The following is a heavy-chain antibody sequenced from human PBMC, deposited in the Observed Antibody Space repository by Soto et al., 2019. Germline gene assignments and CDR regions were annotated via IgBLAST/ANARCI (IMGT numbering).Heavy chain of an antibody. D-gene: IGHD3-10*01. Sequence: QVQLVQSGAEMKKPGSSVKVSCQSSGGTFNTYAMNWVRQAPGQGPEWMGDISPMFGAATYAPKVQGRVTITADESTGTAYMQVSSLTSEDTALYFCAREVQVHTPAFVYWGQGTRVTVSS. CDR2: ISPMFGAA. J-gene: IGHJ4*02. CDR3: AREVQVHTPAFVY. V-gene: IGHV1-69*19. CDR1: GGTFNTYA.